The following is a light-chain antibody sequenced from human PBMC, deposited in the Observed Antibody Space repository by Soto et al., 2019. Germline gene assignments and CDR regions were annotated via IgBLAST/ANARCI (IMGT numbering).Light chain of an antibody. CDR1: QSVSSSY. CDR2: GAS. J-gene: IGKJ1*01. V-gene: IGKV3-15*01. CDR3: QQYTNWHPWT. Sequence: DIVGTQSPGPLSLSPGEGAPLSCRARQSVSSSYLAWYQQQPAQAPRLLLYGASTRATGIPPRFSGSGAGTAFFPTISSLQSDDFFVYYCQQYTNWHPWTFGQGTTVDIK.